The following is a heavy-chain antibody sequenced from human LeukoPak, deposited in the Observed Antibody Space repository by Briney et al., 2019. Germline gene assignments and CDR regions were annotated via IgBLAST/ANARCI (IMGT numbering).Heavy chain of an antibody. V-gene: IGHV3-30*04. J-gene: IGHJ4*02. CDR2: ISYDGSNK. D-gene: IGHD3-16*02. CDR3: ASGDYVWGSYRYPIDY. CDR1: GFTFSSYA. Sequence: AGGSLRLSCAASGFTFSSYATHWVRQAPGKGLEWVAVISYDGSNKYYADSVKGRFTISRDNSKNTVYLQMNSLRAEDTAVYYCASGDYVWGSYRYPIDYWGQGTLVTVSS.